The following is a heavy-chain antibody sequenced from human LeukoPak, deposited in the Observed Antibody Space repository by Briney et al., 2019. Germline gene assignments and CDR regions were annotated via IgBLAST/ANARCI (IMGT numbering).Heavy chain of an antibody. D-gene: IGHD3-10*01. Sequence: SETLSLTCAVYGGSFSGYYWSWIRQPPGKGLEWIGEINHSGSTNYNPSLKSRDTISVDTSKNQFSLKLSSVTAADTAVYYCARGYPGRWFDPWGQGTLVTVSS. J-gene: IGHJ5*02. V-gene: IGHV4-34*01. CDR1: GGSFSGYY. CDR3: ARGYPGRWFDP. CDR2: INHSGST.